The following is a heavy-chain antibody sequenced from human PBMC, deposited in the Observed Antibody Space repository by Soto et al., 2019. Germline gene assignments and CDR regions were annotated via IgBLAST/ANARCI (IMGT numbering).Heavy chain of an antibody. D-gene: IGHD3-3*01. CDR1: GFTFSDYY. Sequence: GGSLRLSCAASGFTFSDYYMSWIRQAPGKGLEWVSYISSSGSTIYYADSVKGRFTISRDNAKNSLYLQMNSLRAEDTAVYYCARVQPGVLRFFDGMDVWGQGTTVTVSS. J-gene: IGHJ6*02. CDR2: ISSSGSTI. CDR3: ARVQPGVLRFFDGMDV. V-gene: IGHV3-11*01.